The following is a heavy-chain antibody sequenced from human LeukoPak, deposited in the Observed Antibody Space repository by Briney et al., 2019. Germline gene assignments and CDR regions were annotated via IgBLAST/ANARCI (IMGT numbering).Heavy chain of an antibody. Sequence: ASVKVSCKASGYTFTSYGISWVRQAPGQGLEWMGWISAYNGNTNYAQKLQGRVTMTTDTSTSTAYMELRSLRSDDTAVYYCAGGYCSGGSGYHTFDIWGQGTMVTVSS. D-gene: IGHD2-15*01. CDR3: AGGYCSGGSGYHTFDI. CDR1: GYTFTSYG. CDR2: ISAYNGNT. V-gene: IGHV1-18*01. J-gene: IGHJ3*02.